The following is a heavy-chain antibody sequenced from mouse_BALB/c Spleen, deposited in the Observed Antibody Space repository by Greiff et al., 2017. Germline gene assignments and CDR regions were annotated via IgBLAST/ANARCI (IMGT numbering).Heavy chain of an antibody. CDR2: INSNGGST. CDR1: GFTFSSYG. CDR3: ARDPFAY. V-gene: IGHV5-6-3*01. Sequence: EVNVVESGGGLVQPGGSLKLSCAASGFTFSSYGMSWVRQTPDKRLELVATINSNGGSTYYPDSVKGRFTISRDNAKNTLYLQMSSLKSEDTAMYYCARDPFAYWGQGTLVTVSA. J-gene: IGHJ3*01.